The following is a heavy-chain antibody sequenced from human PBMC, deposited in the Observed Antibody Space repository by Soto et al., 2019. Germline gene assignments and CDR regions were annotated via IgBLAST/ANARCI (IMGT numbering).Heavy chain of an antibody. D-gene: IGHD2-21*01. J-gene: IGHJ4*02. CDR1: GGTFSSYT. CDR3: ARTPYGGEGYFDY. Sequence: QVQLVQSGAEVKKAGSSVKVSCKASGGTFSSYTISWVRQAPGQGLEWMGRIIPILGIANYAQKFQGRVTITEDKSTSTDYMELSSMRSEDTAVYYCARTPYGGEGYFDYWGQGTLVTVSS. CDR2: IIPILGIA. V-gene: IGHV1-69*02.